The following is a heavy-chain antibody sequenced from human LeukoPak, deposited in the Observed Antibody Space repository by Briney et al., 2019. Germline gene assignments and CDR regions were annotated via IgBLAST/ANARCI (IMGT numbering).Heavy chain of an antibody. CDR3: ARGEGTTMTRPPNWFDP. V-gene: IGHV1-46*01. Sequence: ASVKVSCKASGYTFTSYYMHWVRQAPGQGLEWMGIINPSGGSTSYAQKFQGRVTMTRDMSTSTVYMELNSLRSEDTAVYYCARGEGTTMTRPPNWFDPWGQGTLVTVSS. CDR2: INPSGGST. J-gene: IGHJ5*02. D-gene: IGHD3-22*01. CDR1: GYTFTSYY.